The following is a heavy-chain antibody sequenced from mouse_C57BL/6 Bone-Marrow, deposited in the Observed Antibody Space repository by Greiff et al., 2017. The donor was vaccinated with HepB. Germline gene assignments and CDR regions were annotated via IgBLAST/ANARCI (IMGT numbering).Heavy chain of an antibody. CDR2: IRLKSDNYAT. J-gene: IGHJ3*01. CDR3: TYYYGSSPFAY. D-gene: IGHD1-1*01. V-gene: IGHV6-3*01. Sequence: EVKLMESGGGLVQPGGSMKLSCVASGFTFSNYWMNWVRQSPEKGLEWVAQIRLKSDNYATHYAESVKGRFTISRDDSKSSVYLQMNNLRAEDTGIYYCTYYYGSSPFAYWGQGTLVTVSA. CDR1: GFTFSNYW.